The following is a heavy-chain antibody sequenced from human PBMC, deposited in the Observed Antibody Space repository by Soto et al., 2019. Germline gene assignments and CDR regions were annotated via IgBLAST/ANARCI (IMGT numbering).Heavy chain of an antibody. V-gene: IGHV4-59*08. CDR2: IYYSGST. CDR1: GGSISSYY. Sequence: SETLSLTCTVSGGSISSYYWSWIRQPPGKGLEWIGYIYYSGSTNYNPSLKSRVTISVDTSKNQFSLKLSSVTAADTAVYYCARLKPEYYYYYYMDVWGKGTTVTVSS. J-gene: IGHJ6*03. CDR3: ARLKPEYYYYYYMDV.